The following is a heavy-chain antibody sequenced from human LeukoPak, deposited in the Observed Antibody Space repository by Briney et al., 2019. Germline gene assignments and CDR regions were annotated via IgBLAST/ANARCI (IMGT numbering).Heavy chain of an antibody. CDR1: GGSISSSSYY. V-gene: IGHV4-39*01. J-gene: IGHJ5*02. D-gene: IGHD3-3*01. CDR2: IYYSGST. CDR3: ARVNYDFWSGYPSSFDP. Sequence: SETLSLTCTVSGGSISSSSYYWGWIRQPPGKGLEWIGSIYYSGSTYYNPSLKSRVTISVDTSKNQFSLKLSSVTAADTAVYYCARVNYDFWSGYPSSFDPWGQGTLVTVSS.